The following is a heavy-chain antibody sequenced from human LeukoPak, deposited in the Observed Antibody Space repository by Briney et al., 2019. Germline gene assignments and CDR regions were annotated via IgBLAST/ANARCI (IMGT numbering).Heavy chain of an antibody. CDR1: GGSISSYY. Sequence: SETLSLTCTVPGGSISSYYWSWIRQPPGKGLEYIGYINYSGSTNYNPSLKSRVTISVDRSKNQFSLKVSSVTAADTAVYYCARSEMGGYTFDHWGQGTLVTVSS. CDR3: ARSEMGGYTFDH. V-gene: IGHV4-59*01. D-gene: IGHD5-24*01. J-gene: IGHJ4*02. CDR2: INYSGST.